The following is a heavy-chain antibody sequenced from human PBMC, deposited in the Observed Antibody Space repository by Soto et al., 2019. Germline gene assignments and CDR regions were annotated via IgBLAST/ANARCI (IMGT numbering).Heavy chain of an antibody. Sequence: QVQLVESGGGLVKPGGSLRLSCAASGFTFSDYYMSWIRQAPGKGLEWVSYISSSSSYTNYADSVKGRFTISRDNAKNSLYLQMNSLRAEDTAVYYCARYDYDSSGYYYVDYYGMDVWGQGTTVTVSS. CDR3: ARYDYDSSGYYYVDYYGMDV. J-gene: IGHJ6*02. D-gene: IGHD3-22*01. V-gene: IGHV3-11*05. CDR1: GFTFSDYY. CDR2: ISSSSSYT.